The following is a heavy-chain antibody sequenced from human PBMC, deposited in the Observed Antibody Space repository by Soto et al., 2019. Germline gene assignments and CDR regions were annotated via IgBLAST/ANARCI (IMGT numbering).Heavy chain of an antibody. CDR2: ISYDGSNK. V-gene: IGHV3-30-3*01. CDR1: GLTFSSSV. J-gene: IGHJ4*02. D-gene: IGHD2-15*01. CDR3: AREPEDIISRIDY. Sequence: PGGSLRLSCAPSGLTFSSSVFHWVRQAPGKGLEWVAVISYDGSNKYYADSVKGRFTISRDNSMNTLYLQMNSLRAEDTAVYYCAREPEDIISRIDYWGQGTLVTVSS.